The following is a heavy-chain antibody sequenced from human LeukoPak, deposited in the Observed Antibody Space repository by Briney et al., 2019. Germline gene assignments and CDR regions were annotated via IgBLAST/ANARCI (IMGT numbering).Heavy chain of an antibody. D-gene: IGHD1-14*01. CDR1: GGTFSSYA. J-gene: IGHJ6*02. CDR2: IIPIFGTA. Sequence: ASVKVSCKASGGTFSSYAISWVRQAPGQGLEWMGGIIPIFGTANYAQKFQGRVTITADESTSTAYMELSSLRSEDTAVYYCATNFPGGYYYYYGMDVWGQGTTVTVSS. V-gene: IGHV1-69*13. CDR3: ATNFPGGYYYYYGMDV.